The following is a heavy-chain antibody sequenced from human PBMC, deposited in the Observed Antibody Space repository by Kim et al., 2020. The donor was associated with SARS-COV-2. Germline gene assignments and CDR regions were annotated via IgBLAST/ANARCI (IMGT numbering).Heavy chain of an antibody. J-gene: IGHJ4*02. V-gene: IGHV3-7*01. D-gene: IGHD1-26*01. CDR3: AKWRGAQSEFDF. Sequence: YLASVQGRFTIHRDTTKNAVFLQMNSLRAADTALYCCAKWRGAQSEFDFWGQGTRVTVSS.